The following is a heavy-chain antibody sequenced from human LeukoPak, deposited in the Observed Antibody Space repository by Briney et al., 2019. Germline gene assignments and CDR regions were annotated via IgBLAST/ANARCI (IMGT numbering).Heavy chain of an antibody. D-gene: IGHD2-21*02. CDR3: ARAHIVVVTATLTNYMDV. V-gene: IGHV3-33*01. CDR1: GFIFSSYG. CDR2: IWYDGSNK. J-gene: IGHJ6*03. Sequence: PGGSLRLSCAASGFIFSSYGMHWVRQAPGKGLEWVAVIWYDGSNKYYADSVKGRFTISRDNSKNTLYLQMNSLRAEDTAVYYCARAHIVVVTATLTNYMDVWGKGTTVTVSS.